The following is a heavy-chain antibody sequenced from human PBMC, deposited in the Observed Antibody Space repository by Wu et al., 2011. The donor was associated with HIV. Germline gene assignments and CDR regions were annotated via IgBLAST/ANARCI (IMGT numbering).Heavy chain of an antibody. D-gene: IGHD3-10*01. CDR3: ARGPLYYYGSGSYYSFDY. Sequence: FSSYAMHWVRQAPGKGLEWVAVISYDGSNKFYADSVKGRFTISRDNSKNTLYLQMNSLRAEDTAVYYCARGPLYYYGSGSYYSFDYWGQGTLVTVSS. CDR2: ISYDGSNK. CDR1: FSSYA. J-gene: IGHJ4*02. V-gene: IGHV3-30-3*01.